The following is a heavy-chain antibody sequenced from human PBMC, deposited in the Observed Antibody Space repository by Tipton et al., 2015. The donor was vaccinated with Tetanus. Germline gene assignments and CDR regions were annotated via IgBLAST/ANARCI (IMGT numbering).Heavy chain of an antibody. J-gene: IGHJ4*02. Sequence: QLVQSGGEVKKPGESLKISCKGSGYIFNNYWIGWVRQKPGKGLEWMGTIYPGDSDTRYSPSFQGQVTISVDKSINTAYLQWSSLKASDTSMFYCARAHCTDGVCNFDSWGQGALVTVAS. CDR2: IYPGDSDT. V-gene: IGHV5-51*01. CDR1: GYIFNNYW. CDR3: ARAHCTDGVCNFDS. D-gene: IGHD2-8*01.